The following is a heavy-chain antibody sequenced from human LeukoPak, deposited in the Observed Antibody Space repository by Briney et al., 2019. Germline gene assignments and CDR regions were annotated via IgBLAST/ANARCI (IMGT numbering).Heavy chain of an antibody. CDR2: ISGHNGHT. J-gene: IGHJ4*02. D-gene: IGHD6-19*01. CDR3: ARGPGIAVAGVFDY. Sequence: ASVRVSCKASGYTFTSYGINWVRQAPGQGLEWMGWISGHNGHTNYVQKMQGRVTMTTDTSTNTAYMELRNLTSDDTAVYYCARGPGIAVAGVFDYWGQGSLVTVSS. CDR1: GYTFTSYG. V-gene: IGHV1-18*04.